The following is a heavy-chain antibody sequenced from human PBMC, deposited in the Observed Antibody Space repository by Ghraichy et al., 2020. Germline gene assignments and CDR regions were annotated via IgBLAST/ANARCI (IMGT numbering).Heavy chain of an antibody. V-gene: IGHV4-4*02. Sequence: SETLSLTCAVSGGSITSNNWWSWVRQTPNKGLEWIGEIFHDGRANYNPSLANRVTMSVDISRNQFSLNLRSVTAADTAVYYCTSNGYYCLNNWGLGSLVTVSS. D-gene: IGHD3-22*01. CDR1: GGSITSNNW. J-gene: IGHJ4*02. CDR2: IFHDGRA. CDR3: TSNGYYCLNN.